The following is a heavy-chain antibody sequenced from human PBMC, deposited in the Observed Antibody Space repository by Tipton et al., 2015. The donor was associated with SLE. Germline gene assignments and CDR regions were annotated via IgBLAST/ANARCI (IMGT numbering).Heavy chain of an antibody. Sequence: LRLSCVVHGGSFSGYYWSWIRQPPGKGPEWIGEINYSGSSNSNPPLKSRVTMSVDTSKNQFSLNLTSVTAADTAVYYCARLRISGVLTGSYEYGMDVWGQGTAVTVSS. CDR2: INYSGSS. V-gene: IGHV4-34*01. D-gene: IGHD3-3*01. CDR1: GGSFSGYY. J-gene: IGHJ6*02. CDR3: ARLRISGVLTGSYEYGMDV.